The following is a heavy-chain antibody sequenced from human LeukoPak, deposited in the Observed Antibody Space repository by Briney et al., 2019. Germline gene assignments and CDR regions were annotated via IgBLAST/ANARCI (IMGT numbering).Heavy chain of an antibody. J-gene: IGHJ4*02. Sequence: ASVKVSCKASGYTFTGYCMHRVRQAPGQGLEWMGRINPNSGATNYAQKFQGGVTMTWDTSSSTAYMELSRLRPDDTAVYYCARTAVTTLPYFDYWGQGTLVTVSS. CDR2: INPNSGAT. CDR1: GYTFTGYC. CDR3: ARTAVTTLPYFDY. V-gene: IGHV1-2*06. D-gene: IGHD4-17*01.